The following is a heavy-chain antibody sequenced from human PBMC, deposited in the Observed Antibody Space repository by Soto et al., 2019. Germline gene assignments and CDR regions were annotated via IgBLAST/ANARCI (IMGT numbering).Heavy chain of an antibody. CDR1: GFTVSNNY. J-gene: IGHJ4*02. D-gene: IGHD3-16*01. V-gene: IGHV3-66*01. Sequence: EEQLVESGGDLVQPGGSLRLSCAASGFTVSNNYMSWVRQAPGKGLEWVSLIYSCGSTYYADSVKGRFTISRDSSKNTLYLQMNSRRAEDTAMYYCAAYSHKGYWGQGTLVTVSS. CDR3: AAYSHKGY. CDR2: IYSCGST.